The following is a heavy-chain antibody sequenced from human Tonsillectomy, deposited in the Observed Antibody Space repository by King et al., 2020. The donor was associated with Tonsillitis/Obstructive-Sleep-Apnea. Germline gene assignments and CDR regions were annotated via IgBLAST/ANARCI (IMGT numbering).Heavy chain of an antibody. CDR2: ISAYNDNT. J-gene: IGHJ4*02. Sequence: VQLVESGAEVKKPGASMKVSCRASGYTFTNFGISWVRQAPGQGLEWMGWISAYNDNTNYAQRFQGRVTMTTDTSTSTAYMELRSLRSDDTAVYYCAGDFSVFGVVSLFRGFDYWGQGTLVTVSS. D-gene: IGHD3-3*01. CDR1: GYTFTNFG. V-gene: IGHV1-18*01. CDR3: AGDFSVFGVVSLFRGFDY.